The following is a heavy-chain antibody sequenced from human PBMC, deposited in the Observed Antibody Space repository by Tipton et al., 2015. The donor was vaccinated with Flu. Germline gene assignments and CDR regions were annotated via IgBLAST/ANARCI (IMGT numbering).Heavy chain of an antibody. V-gene: IGHV1-69*01. CDR1: GGTFSSFP. Sequence: QLVQSGAEVKKPGSSVKISCKASGGTFSSFPFSWVRQAPGQGLEWMGGIIPVFNKADYAQMLQRRVTITADESTSAVYLEVSSLGSEDTAVYYCGRXFEREGYCRDASCWYYYLDVWDKGTTVTVSS. D-gene: IGHD2-15*01. J-gene: IGHJ6*03. CDR3: GRXFEREGYCRDASCWYYYLDV. CDR2: IIPVFNKA.